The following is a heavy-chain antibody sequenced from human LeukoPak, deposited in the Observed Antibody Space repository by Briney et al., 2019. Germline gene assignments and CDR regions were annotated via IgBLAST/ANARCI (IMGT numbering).Heavy chain of an antibody. D-gene: IGHD3-22*01. V-gene: IGHV4-61*02. CDR2: IYTSGST. Sequence: PSETLSLTCTVSGGSISSGSYYWSWIRKPAGKGLEWIGRIYTSGSTNYNPSLKSRVTISVDTSKNQFSLKLSSVTAADTAVYYCASSSPSTEDYYDSSGYHPANTFDYWGQGTLVTVSS. CDR3: ASSSPSTEDYYDSSGYHPANTFDY. CDR1: GGSISSGSYY. J-gene: IGHJ4*02.